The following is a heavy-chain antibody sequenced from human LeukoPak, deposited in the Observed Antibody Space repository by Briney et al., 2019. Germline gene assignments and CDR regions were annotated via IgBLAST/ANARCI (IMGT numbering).Heavy chain of an antibody. CDR3: ANGGTWFGELLNWFDP. J-gene: IGHJ5*02. CDR2: IYYSGST. CDR1: GGSISSYC. V-gene: IGHV4-59*05. Sequence: SETLSLTCTVSGGSISSYCWSWIRQPPGEGLEWIGSIYYSGSTYYNPSLKSRVTISVDTSKNQFSLKLSSVTAADTAVYYCANGGTWFGELLNWFDPWGQGTLVTVSS. D-gene: IGHD3-10*01.